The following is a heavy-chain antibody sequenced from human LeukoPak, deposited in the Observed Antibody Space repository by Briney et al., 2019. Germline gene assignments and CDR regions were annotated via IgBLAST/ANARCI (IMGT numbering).Heavy chain of an antibody. D-gene: IGHD2-8*02. CDR3: ARDGGVAPHNWFDP. J-gene: IGHJ5*02. CDR2: IYYSVNT. V-gene: IGHV4-30-4*07. CDR1: GGSISSGGYS. Sequence: SETLSLTCAVSGGSISSGGYSWSWIRQPPGKGLEWIGYIYYSVNTYYSPSLKSRVTISIDTSKNQFSLKLSSVTAADTAVYYCARDGGVAPHNWFDPWGQGTLVTVSS.